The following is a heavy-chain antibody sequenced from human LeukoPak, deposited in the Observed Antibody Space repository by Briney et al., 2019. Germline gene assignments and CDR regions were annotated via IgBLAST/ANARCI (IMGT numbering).Heavy chain of an antibody. J-gene: IGHJ1*01. V-gene: IGHV5-51*01. CDR3: ASVTCSSTSCYGPEYFQH. CDR1: GWSFTSYW. Sequence: GGALKISFKGSGWSFTSYWIGWVRPMPGKGVGWVGIIYPGDSDTRYSPSFQGQVTISADKSISTAYLQWSSLKASDTAMYYCASVTCSSTSCYGPEYFQHWGQGTLVTVSS. D-gene: IGHD2-2*01. CDR2: IYPGDSDT.